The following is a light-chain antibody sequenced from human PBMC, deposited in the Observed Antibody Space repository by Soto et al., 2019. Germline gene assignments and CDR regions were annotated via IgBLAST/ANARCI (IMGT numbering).Light chain of an antibody. CDR3: QQYHKWPLT. CDR2: GAS. V-gene: IGKV3-15*01. CDR1: QSVSTN. J-gene: IGKJ4*01. Sequence: EIVMTQFPATLSVSPLERATLSCRASQSVSTNLAWYQQKPGQAPRLLMYGASTRATGMPASFSGSGSGTEFILTISSLQSEDFAVYYCQQYHKWPLTFGGGTKGDIK.